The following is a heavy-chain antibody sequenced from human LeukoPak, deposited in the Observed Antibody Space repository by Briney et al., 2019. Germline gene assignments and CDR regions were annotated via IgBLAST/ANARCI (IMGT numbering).Heavy chain of an antibody. J-gene: IGHJ6*03. CDR1: GYTFTGYY. CDR3: AREAYDSGSFRTDYYYMDV. CDR2: IHPNSGGT. D-gene: IGHD3-10*01. Sequence: ASVKVSCKASGYTFTGYYMHWVRQAPGQGLEWMGWIHPNSGGTNYAQKFQGRVTVTRDTSISTAYMELSRLRSDDTAVYYCAREAYDSGSFRTDYYYMDVWGKGTTVTISS. V-gene: IGHV1-2*02.